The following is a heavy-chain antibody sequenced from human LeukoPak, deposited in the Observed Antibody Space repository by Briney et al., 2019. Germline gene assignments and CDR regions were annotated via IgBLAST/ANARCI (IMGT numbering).Heavy chain of an antibody. V-gene: IGHV3-74*01. CDR1: GFTFSSYW. CDR2: INSDETST. CDR3: ATYRPEVGAEEF. Sequence: GGSLRLSCAASGFTFSSYWMHWVRQAPGKGLVWVSRINSDETSTSYADSVKGRFTVSRDNAKHTLYLQMNSLRADDTAVYYCATYRPEVGAEEFWGQGTLVTVSS. D-gene: IGHD1-26*01. J-gene: IGHJ4*02.